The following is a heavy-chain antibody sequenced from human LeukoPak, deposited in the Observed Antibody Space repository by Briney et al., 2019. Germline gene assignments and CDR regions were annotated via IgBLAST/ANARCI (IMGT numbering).Heavy chain of an antibody. CDR1: GGSISSYY. J-gene: IGHJ3*02. V-gene: IGHV4-59*08. CDR3: ARYYYDSSGYSDAFDI. Sequence: SETLSLTCTVSGGSISSYYWSWIRRPPGKGLEWIGYIYYSGSTNYNPSLKSRVTISVDTSKNQFSLKLSSVTAADTAVYYCARYYYDSSGYSDAFDIWGQGTMVTVSS. CDR2: IYYSGST. D-gene: IGHD3-22*01.